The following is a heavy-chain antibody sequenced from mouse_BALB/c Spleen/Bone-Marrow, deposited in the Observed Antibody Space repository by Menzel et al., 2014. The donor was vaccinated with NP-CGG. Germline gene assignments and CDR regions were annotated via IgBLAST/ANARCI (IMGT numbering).Heavy chain of an antibody. CDR3: ASGNYYAMDY. Sequence: VQLQQPGGDLVKPGGSLKLSCAASGFTFSSYGMSWVRQTPDKGLEWVATISSGGSYTYYPDSVKGRFTISRDNAKNTLYLQMSSLKSEDTAMYYCASGNYYAMDYWGQGTSVTVSS. V-gene: IGHV5-6*01. J-gene: IGHJ4*01. D-gene: IGHD1-1*01. CDR2: ISSGGSYT. CDR1: GFTFSSYG.